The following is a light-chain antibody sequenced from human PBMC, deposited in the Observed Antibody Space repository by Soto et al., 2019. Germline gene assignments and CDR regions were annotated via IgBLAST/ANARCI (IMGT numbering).Light chain of an antibody. V-gene: IGLV4-69*01. CDR1: SGHSSYA. J-gene: IGLJ2*01. CDR2: LNSDGSH. CDR3: QTWGTGILV. Sequence: QLVLTQSPSASASLGASVKRTCTLSSGHSSYAIAWHQQQPEKGHRYLMKLNSDGSHSKGDGIPDRFSGSSSGAERYLTISSRQSEDEADYYCQTWGTGILVFGGGTKLTVL.